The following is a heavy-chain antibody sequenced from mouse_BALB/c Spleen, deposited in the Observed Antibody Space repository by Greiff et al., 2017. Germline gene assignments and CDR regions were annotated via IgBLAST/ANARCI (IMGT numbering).Heavy chain of an antibody. V-gene: IGHV5-6*03. J-gene: IGHJ2*01. CDR3: ARQGYGNYFDY. D-gene: IGHD2-1*01. Sequence: EVKLMESGGGLVKPGGSLKLSCAASGFAFSSYDMSWVRQTPDKRLEWVATISSGGSYTYYPDSVKGRFTISRDNAKNTLYLQMSSLKSEDTAMYYCARQGYGNYFDYWGQGTTLTVSS. CDR1: GFAFSSYD. CDR2: ISSGGSYT.